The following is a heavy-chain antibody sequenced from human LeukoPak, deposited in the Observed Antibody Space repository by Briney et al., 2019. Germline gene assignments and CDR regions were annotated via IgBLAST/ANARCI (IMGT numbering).Heavy chain of an antibody. CDR1: GVTFNTYA. V-gene: IGHV3-23*01. D-gene: IGHD3-10*01. J-gene: IGHJ4*02. CDR2: VNVSGRRT. Sequence: PGGSLRLSCAAAGVTFNTYAMSWVRQAPGKGREWGSVVNVSGRRTHYADSVKGRFTISRDNSKNTLYLQMNSLRAEDTAVYYCAKVIWPAPGQHYFDYWGQGTLVTVSS. CDR3: AKVIWPAPGQHYFDY.